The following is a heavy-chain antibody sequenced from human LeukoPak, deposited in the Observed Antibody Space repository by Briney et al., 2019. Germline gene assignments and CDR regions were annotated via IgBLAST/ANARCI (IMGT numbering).Heavy chain of an antibody. J-gene: IGHJ4*02. Sequence: PSETLSLTCTVSGGSISSGSYYWSWIRQPAGKGLEWIGRIYTSGSTNYNPSLKSRVTISVDTSKNQFSLKLSSVTAADTAVYYCARDPPPLLQTTTIQGFDYWGQGTLVTVPS. V-gene: IGHV4-61*02. CDR3: ARDPPPLLQTTTIQGFDY. D-gene: IGHD5-12*01. CDR1: GGSISSGSYY. CDR2: IYTSGST.